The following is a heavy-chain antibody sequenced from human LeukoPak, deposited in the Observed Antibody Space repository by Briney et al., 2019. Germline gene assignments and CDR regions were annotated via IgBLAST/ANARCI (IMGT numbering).Heavy chain of an antibody. CDR1: EFTFSSYA. CDR3: AKDQRYTCMPRSTISGGAGFDY. J-gene: IGHJ4*02. Sequence: GGSQRLSCAASEFTFSSYAMSWVRQAPGKGLEWVSGISGSGGSTYYADSVKGRFTITRDNSKNTLYLQMNSLRAEDTAVYYLAKDQRYTCMPRSTISGGAGFDYWGQGKLVTVSP. D-gene: IGHD3-3*01. CDR2: ISGSGGST. V-gene: IGHV3-23*01.